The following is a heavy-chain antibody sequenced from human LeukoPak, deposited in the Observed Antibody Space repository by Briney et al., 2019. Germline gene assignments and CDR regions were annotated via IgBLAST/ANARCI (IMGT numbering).Heavy chain of an antibody. J-gene: IGHJ4*02. V-gene: IGHV4-39*07. CDR2: VYYSGTT. D-gene: IGHD3-10*01. Sequence: TSETLSLTCSVSGGSISLSYYYWGWIRQPPGKALEWIGSVYYSGTTSYNPSLKSRVTISVDMSKNQFSLKLSSVTAADTAVYYCARGDYYGPYIYWGQGTLVTVSS. CDR3: ARGDYYGPYIY. CDR1: GGSISLSYYY.